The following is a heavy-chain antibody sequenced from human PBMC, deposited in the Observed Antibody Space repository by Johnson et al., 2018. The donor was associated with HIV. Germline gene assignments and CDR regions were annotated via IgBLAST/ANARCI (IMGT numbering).Heavy chain of an antibody. D-gene: IGHD1-26*01. CDR1: GFTFDDYG. V-gene: IGHV3-66*02. CDR3: ARDRSIVGALDAFDI. Sequence: VQLVESGGGVVQPGRSLRLSCAASGFTFDDYGMSWVRQAPGKGLEWVSVIYSGGSTYYADSVKGRFTISRDNSKNTLYLQMNSLRAEDTAVYYCARDRSIVGALDAFDIWGQGTMVTVSS. CDR2: IYSGGST. J-gene: IGHJ3*02.